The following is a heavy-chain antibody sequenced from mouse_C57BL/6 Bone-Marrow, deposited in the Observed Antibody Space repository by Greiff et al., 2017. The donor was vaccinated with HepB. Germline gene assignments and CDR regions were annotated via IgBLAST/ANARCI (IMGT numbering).Heavy chain of an antibody. CDR1: GFTFSSYA. CDR2: ISDGGSYT. V-gene: IGHV5-4*01. CDR3: ARDITTVVEGFAY. D-gene: IGHD1-1*01. J-gene: IGHJ3*01. Sequence: VQLQQSGGGLVKPGGSLKLSCAASGFTFSSYAMSWVRQTPEKRLEWVATISDGGSYTYYPDNVKGRFTISRDNAKNNLYLQMSHLKSEDTAMYYCARDITTVVEGFAYWGQGTLVTVSA.